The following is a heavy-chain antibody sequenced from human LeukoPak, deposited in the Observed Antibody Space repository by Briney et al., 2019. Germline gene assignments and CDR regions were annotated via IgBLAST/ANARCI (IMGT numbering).Heavy chain of an antibody. CDR1: GGSINYYY. J-gene: IGHJ4*02. D-gene: IGHD5-18*01. Sequence: SETLSLTCIVSGGSINYYYWSWIRQVAGKGLEWTGRIYTSGSTNYNPSLKSRITMSVDTSKNQFSLKLSSVTAADTAVYYCARGYSNGYVDCWGQGTLVTVSS. CDR2: IYTSGST. CDR3: ARGYSNGYVDC. V-gene: IGHV4-4*07.